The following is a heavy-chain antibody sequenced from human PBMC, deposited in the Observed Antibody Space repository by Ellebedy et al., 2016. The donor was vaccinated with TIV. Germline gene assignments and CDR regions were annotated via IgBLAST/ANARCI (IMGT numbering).Heavy chain of an antibody. CDR2: INHSGST. D-gene: IGHD3-16*01. CDR3: AGIIYDYVWGSYGDY. Sequence: SETLSLXXAVYGASFSGYYWSWIRQPPGKGLEWIGEINHSGSTNYNPSLKSRVTISVDTSKNQFSLKLSSVTAADTAVYYCAGIIYDYVWGSYGDYWGQGTLVTVSS. J-gene: IGHJ4*02. CDR1: GASFSGYY. V-gene: IGHV4-34*01.